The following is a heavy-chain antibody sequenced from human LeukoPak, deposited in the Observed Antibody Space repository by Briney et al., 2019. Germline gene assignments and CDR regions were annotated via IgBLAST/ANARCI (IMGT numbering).Heavy chain of an antibody. CDR3: VRESHNTWYIGS. V-gene: IGHV3-11*04. Sequence: PGGSLRLSCAASGFTFSDYYMSRIRQAPGKGLEWVSDISSSGTNMYYADSVKDRFTISRDNAKNSLFLQMNSLRAEDTAVYYCVRESHNTWYIGSWGQGTLVTVSS. D-gene: IGHD1-1*01. CDR1: GFTFSDYY. J-gene: IGHJ4*02. CDR2: ISSSGTNM.